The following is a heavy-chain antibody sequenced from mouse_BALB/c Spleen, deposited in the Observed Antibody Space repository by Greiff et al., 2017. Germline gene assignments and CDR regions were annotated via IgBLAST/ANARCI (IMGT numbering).Heavy chain of an antibody. D-gene: IGHD1-3*01. CDR1: GFTFTDFY. CDR3: TRDAGLKPFDY. J-gene: IGHJ2*01. Sequence: EVQVVESGGGLVQPGGSLRLSCATSGFTFTDFYMEWVRQPPGKRLEWIAASRNKANDYTTEYSASVKGRFIVSRDTSQSILYLQMNALRAEDTAIYCCTRDAGLKPFDYWGQGTTLTVSS. V-gene: IGHV7-1*02. CDR2: SRNKANDYTT.